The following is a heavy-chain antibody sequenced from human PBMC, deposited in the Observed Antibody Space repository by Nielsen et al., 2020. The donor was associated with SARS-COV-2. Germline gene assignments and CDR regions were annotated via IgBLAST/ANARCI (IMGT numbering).Heavy chain of an antibody. V-gene: IGHV5-51*01. CDR1: GYSLSTYW. D-gene: IGHD3-16*01. CDR3: ARRSIGDTNWLDP. Sequence: GESLKISRKGSGYSLSTYWLVWVRQMPGKGLEWLGMVYPDDSDTRYSPSFQGQVTISVDKSIRTAFLQWNSLKASDTAMYYCARRSIGDTNWLDPWGQGTLVTVSS. CDR2: VYPDDSDT. J-gene: IGHJ5*02.